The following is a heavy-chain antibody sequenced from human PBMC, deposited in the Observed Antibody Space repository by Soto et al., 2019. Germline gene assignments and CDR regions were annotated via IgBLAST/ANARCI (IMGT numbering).Heavy chain of an antibody. V-gene: IGHV3-30-3*01. D-gene: IGHD6-6*01. CDR3: VGPNSSSGNGMDV. J-gene: IGHJ6*02. CDR2: ISYDGSNK. Sequence: GGSLRLSCAASGFTFSSYAMHWVRQAPGKGLEWVAVISYDGSNKYYADSVKGRFTISRDNSKNTLYLQMNSLRAEDTAVYYCVGPNSSSGNGMDVWGQGTTVTVSS. CDR1: GFTFSSYA.